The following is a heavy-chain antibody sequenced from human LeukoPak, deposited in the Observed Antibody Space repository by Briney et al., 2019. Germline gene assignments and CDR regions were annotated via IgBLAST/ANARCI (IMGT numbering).Heavy chain of an antibody. J-gene: IGHJ4*02. CDR2: IRQDGGAT. CDR3: ATSKDTAGGPH. V-gene: IGHV3-7*01. Sequence: GGSLRLSCAASGFTFSGHNMTWVRQAPGKGLGWVGNIRQDGGATYYGDSVKGRFTISRDNSKNSVYLQMNSLRAEDTAVYYCATSKDTAGGPHWGQGTLVTVSS. CDR1: GFTFSGHN. D-gene: IGHD5-18*01.